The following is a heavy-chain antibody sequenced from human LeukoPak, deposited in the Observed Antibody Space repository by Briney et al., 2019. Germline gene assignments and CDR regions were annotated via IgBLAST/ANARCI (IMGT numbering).Heavy chain of an antibody. D-gene: IGHD6-19*01. V-gene: IGHV3-30*18. CDR2: ISYDGSNK. CDR3: AKDLGGGSGCYDL. Sequence: SGGSLRLSSAASGFTFSSYGMHWVRQAPWKGLEWVAIISYDGSNKYYADSVQDRLTISRDNSKKTLYLQMNSLRAEDTAVYYCAKDLGGGSGCYDLWGRGTLVTVSS. J-gene: IGHJ2*01. CDR1: GFTFSSYG.